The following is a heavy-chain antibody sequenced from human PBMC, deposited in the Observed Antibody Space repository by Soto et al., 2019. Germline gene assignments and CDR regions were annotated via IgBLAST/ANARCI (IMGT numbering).Heavy chain of an antibody. CDR3: ARLGGEQQLVENYYYYYMDV. D-gene: IGHD6-13*01. CDR1: GGSISSYY. V-gene: IGHV4-59*08. J-gene: IGHJ6*03. CDR2: IYYSGST. Sequence: SETLSLTCTVSGGSISSYYWSWIRQPPGKGLEWIGYIYYSGSTNYNPSLKSRVTISVDTSKNQFSLKLSSVTAADTAVYYCARLGGEQQLVENYYYYYMDVWGKGTTVTVSS.